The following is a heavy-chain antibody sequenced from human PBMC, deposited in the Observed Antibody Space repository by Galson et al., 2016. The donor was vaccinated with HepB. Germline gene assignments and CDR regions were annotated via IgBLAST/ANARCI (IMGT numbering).Heavy chain of an antibody. V-gene: IGHV3-33*06. CDR3: AKGGTPDDQTVNYAMDV. J-gene: IGHJ6*02. D-gene: IGHD2-15*01. CDR2: IWNDGRTT. CDR1: GLSFSVRG. Sequence: SLRLSCATSGLSFSVRGMHWVRQAPGKGLEWVAVIWNDGRTTYYGDSEKGRFIISRDNSKNTLYLQMNRLGAEDTAVYYCAKGGTPDDQTVNYAMDVWGQGTTVTVSS.